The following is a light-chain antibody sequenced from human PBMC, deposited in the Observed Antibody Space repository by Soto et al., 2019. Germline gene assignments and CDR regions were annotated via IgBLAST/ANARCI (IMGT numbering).Light chain of an antibody. J-gene: IGKJ1*01. CDR3: QQYNNWPPWT. V-gene: IGKV3-15*01. Sequence: ERASAQYPVSLSVSPGERATHSCRARQSVSSNLALYQQKPGQARRLLSYGASTRATGIPARFSGSGSGTEFTLPISSLQYEEYAVYYGQQYNNWPPWTSGQPAKVDI. CDR2: GAS. CDR1: QSVSSN.